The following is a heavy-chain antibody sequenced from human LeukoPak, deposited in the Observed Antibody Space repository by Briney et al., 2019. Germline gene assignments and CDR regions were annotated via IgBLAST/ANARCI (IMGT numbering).Heavy chain of an antibody. V-gene: IGHV1-2*02. J-gene: IGHJ4*02. Sequence: ASVKVSFKSSGYTFTGDYMDWVRPAPGQGLDWVGWINPNSGGTNYAQKFQGRVIMTRDTSISTAYMELSRRRSDDTAVYYCASHHHSSSWPQDPDYWGEGTLVTVSS. CDR3: ASHHHSSSWPQDPDY. CDR2: INPNSGGT. D-gene: IGHD6-13*01. CDR1: GYTFTGDY.